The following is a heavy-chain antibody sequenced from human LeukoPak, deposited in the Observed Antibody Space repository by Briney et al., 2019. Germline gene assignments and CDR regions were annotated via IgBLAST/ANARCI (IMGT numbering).Heavy chain of an antibody. CDR2: IYTSGST. Sequence: SETLSLTCTVSGGSISSGSYYWSWIRQPAGKGLEWIGRIYTSGSTNYNPSLKSRVTISVDTSKNQFSLKLSSVTAADTAVYYCARAPRYYYYMDVWGKGTTVTVSS. J-gene: IGHJ6*03. CDR3: ARAPRYYYYMDV. CDR1: GGSISSGSYY. V-gene: IGHV4-61*02.